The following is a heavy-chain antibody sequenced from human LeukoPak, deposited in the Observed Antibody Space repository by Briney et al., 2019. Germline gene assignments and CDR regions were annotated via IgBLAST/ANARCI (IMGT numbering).Heavy chain of an antibody. Sequence: PGGSLRLSCAASGFTFSSYAKSWVRQAPGKGLEWVSAISGSGGSTYYADSVKGRFTISRDNSKNTLYLQMNSLRAEDTAVYYCAKDESNYYGSGSYSAFDIWGQGTMVTVSS. CDR2: ISGSGGST. V-gene: IGHV3-23*01. CDR1: GFTFSSYA. CDR3: AKDESNYYGSGSYSAFDI. J-gene: IGHJ3*02. D-gene: IGHD3-10*01.